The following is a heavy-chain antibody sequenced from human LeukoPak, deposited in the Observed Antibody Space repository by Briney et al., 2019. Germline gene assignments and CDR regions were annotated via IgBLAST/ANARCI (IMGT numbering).Heavy chain of an antibody. CDR3: ASPRSDLYGMDV. J-gene: IGHJ6*02. CDR2: ISSSGSRI. CDR1: GFIFNTYE. Sequence: GGSLRLSCAAFGFIFNTYEINWVRQAPGKGLEWVSYISSSGSRIYYADSVKGRFTISRDNAKNSLYLQMNSLRAEDTAIYYCASPRSDLYGMDVWGQGTTVIVSS. V-gene: IGHV3-48*03.